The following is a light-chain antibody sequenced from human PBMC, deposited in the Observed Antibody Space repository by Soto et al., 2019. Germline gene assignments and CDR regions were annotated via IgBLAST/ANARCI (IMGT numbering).Light chain of an antibody. CDR2: EVS. CDR3: SSYTSANTLV. CDR1: SSDVGGYNY. V-gene: IGLV2-14*01. J-gene: IGLJ2*01. Sequence: QSALTQPASVSGSPGQSITISCTGTSSDVGGYNYVSWYQQHPGKAPKLMIYEVSNRPSGISIRFSGSKSGNTASLTISGRQAEDEADYYCSSYTSANTLVFGGGTSSPS.